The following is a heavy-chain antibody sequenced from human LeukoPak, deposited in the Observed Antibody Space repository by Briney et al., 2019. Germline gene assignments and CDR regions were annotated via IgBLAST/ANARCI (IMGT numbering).Heavy chain of an antibody. CDR3: AKTLVVAPRSFDY. CDR2: IWYDGSNK. CDR1: GFTFSSYG. V-gene: IGHV3-33*06. J-gene: IGHJ4*02. Sequence: GGSLRLSCAASGFTFSSYGMHWVRQAPGKGLEWVAVIWYDGSNKYYADSVKGRFTISRDNSKNTLYLQMNSLRAEDTAVYYCAKTLVVAPRSFDYWGQGTLVTVSS. D-gene: IGHD2-15*01.